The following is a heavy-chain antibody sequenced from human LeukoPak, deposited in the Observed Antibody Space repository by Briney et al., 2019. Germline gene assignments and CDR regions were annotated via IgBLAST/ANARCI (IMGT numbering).Heavy chain of an antibody. CDR3: ARDQTYYYDSSGGY. CDR2: ISAYNGNT. J-gene: IGHJ4*02. D-gene: IGHD3-22*01. CDR1: GYTFTSYG. V-gene: IGHV1-18*01. Sequence: GASVKVSCKASGYTFTSYGISWVRQAPGQGLEWMGWISAYNGNTNYAQKLQGRVTMTTDTSTSTAYMELRSLRSDDTAVYYCARDQTYYYDSSGGYWGQGTLVTVSS.